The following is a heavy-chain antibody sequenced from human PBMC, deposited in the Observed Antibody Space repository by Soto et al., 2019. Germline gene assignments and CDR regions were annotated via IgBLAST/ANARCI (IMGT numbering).Heavy chain of an antibody. CDR2: ISYDGSNK. CDR3: ARGSKDSYPGSRIFDP. Sequence: PGGSLRLSCAASGFTFSSYAMHWVRQAPGKGLEWVAVISYDGSNKYYADSVKGRFTISRDNSKNTLYLQMSSLRAEDSAVYYCARGSKDSYPGSRIFDPWGQGTLVTVSS. D-gene: IGHD3-10*01. V-gene: IGHV3-30-3*01. CDR1: GFTFSSYA. J-gene: IGHJ5*02.